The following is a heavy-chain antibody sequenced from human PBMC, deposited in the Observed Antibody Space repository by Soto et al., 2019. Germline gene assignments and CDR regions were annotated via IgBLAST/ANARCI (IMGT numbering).Heavy chain of an antibody. J-gene: IGHJ4*02. CDR2: ISSSSTI. V-gene: IGHV3-48*02. CDR1: GFTFSSYS. Sequence: PGGSLRLSCAASGFTFSSYSMNWVRQAPGKGLEWVSYISSSSTIYYADSVKGRFAISRDNAKNSLYLQMNSLRDEDTAVYYCARVYDYVWGSYPVPTYFDYWGQGTLVTVSS. D-gene: IGHD3-16*02. CDR3: ARVYDYVWGSYPVPTYFDY.